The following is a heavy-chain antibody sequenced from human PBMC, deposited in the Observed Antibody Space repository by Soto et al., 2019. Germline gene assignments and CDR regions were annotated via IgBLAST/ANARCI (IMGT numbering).Heavy chain of an antibody. Sequence: SVKVSCKASGGTFSSYSISWVRQAPGQGLEWMGGIIPIFGTANYAQKFQGRVTITADKSTSTAYMELSSLRSEDTAVYYCASATMNGAFDIWGQGTMVTVSS. V-gene: IGHV1-69*06. CDR2: IIPIFGTA. CDR1: GGTFSSYS. J-gene: IGHJ3*02. CDR3: ASATMNGAFDI. D-gene: IGHD3-22*01.